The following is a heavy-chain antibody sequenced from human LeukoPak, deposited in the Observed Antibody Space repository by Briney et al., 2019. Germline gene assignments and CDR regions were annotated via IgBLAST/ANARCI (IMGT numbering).Heavy chain of an antibody. CDR2: IKQDGSEK. CDR1: GFTFDSYW. CDR3: AKIGHRSVWLCDY. J-gene: IGHJ4*02. D-gene: IGHD6-19*01. Sequence: GGSLRLSCAASGFTFDSYWMRWVRQAPGKGLEWVANIKQDGSEKYYVDSVKGRFTISRDNTKNSLYLQMNSLRAEDTAVYYCAKIGHRSVWLCDYWGQGTLVTVSS. V-gene: IGHV3-7*01.